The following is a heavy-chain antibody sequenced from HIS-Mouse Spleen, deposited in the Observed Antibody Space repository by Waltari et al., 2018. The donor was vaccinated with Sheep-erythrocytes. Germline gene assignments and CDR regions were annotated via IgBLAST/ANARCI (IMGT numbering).Heavy chain of an antibody. D-gene: IGHD6-19*01. V-gene: IGHV1-8*01. CDR3: AGVNLYSSGWYAYYYYGMDV. CDR1: GYTFTSYD. Sequence: QVQLVQSGAEVKKPGASVKVSCKASGYTFTSYDINWVRQATGQGLEWMGWRNPNRGNTGYSEEFQRRVTTTMNHSISAAYMGLSSLSCEDTAVYYCAGVNLYSSGWYAYYYYGMDVWGQGTTVTVSS. CDR2: RNPNRGNT. J-gene: IGHJ6*02.